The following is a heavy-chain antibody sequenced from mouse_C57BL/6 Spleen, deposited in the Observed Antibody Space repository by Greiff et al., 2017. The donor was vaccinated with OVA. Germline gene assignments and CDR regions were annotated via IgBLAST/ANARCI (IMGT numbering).Heavy chain of an antibody. CDR1: GYTFTSYW. CDR3: ARLGLRDYAMDY. D-gene: IGHD3-3*01. J-gene: IGHJ4*01. Sequence: VQLQQSGAELVKPGASVKLSCKASGYTFTSYWMHWVKQRPGQGLEWIGMIHPNSGSTNYNEKFKSKATLTVDKSSSTAYMQLSSLTSEDSAVYYCARLGLRDYAMDYWGQGTSVTVSS. CDR2: IHPNSGST. V-gene: IGHV1-64*01.